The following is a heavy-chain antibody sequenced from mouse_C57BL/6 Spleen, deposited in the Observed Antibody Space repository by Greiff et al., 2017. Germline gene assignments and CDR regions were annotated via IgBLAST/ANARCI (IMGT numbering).Heavy chain of an antibody. J-gene: IGHJ2*01. CDR1: GFIFSSYG. D-gene: IGHD1-1*01. CDR3: ARRGATVVAPDYFDY. CDR2: ISSGGSYT. V-gene: IGHV5-6*01. Sequence: EVQLVESGGDLVKPGGSLKLSCAASGFIFSSYGMSWVRQTPDKRLEWVATISSGGSYTYYPDSVKGRFTISRDNAKNTLYLQMSSLKSEDTAMYYCARRGATVVAPDYFDYWGQGTTLTVSS.